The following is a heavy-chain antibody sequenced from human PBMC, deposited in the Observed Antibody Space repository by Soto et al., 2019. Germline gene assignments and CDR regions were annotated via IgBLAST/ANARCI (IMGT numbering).Heavy chain of an antibody. Sequence: GGSLRLSCAASGFTFSSYSMNWVRQAPGKGLEWVSSISSSSSYIYYADSVKGRFTISRDNAKNSLYLQMNSLRAEDTAVYYCARDGGTVGYCTNGVCYNYRYWFDPWGQGTLVTVSS. CDR3: ARDGGTVGYCTNGVCYNYRYWFDP. CDR1: GFTFSSYS. V-gene: IGHV3-21*01. CDR2: ISSSSSYI. D-gene: IGHD2-8*01. J-gene: IGHJ5*02.